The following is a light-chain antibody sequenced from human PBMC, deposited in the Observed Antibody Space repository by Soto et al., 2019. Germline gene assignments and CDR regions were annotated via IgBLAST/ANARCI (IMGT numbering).Light chain of an antibody. CDR2: AAS. CDR1: QSVNSNY. CDR3: LQGRGYPRT. Sequence: EIVLTQSPDTLSLSPGERATLSCRSSQSVNSNYLAWYQQKPGQAPRLLIYAASSRAAGFPDRFSGSGSGTEFTLTISSLQPDDFATYYCLQGRGYPRTFGQGTKVDI. V-gene: IGKV3-20*01. J-gene: IGKJ1*01.